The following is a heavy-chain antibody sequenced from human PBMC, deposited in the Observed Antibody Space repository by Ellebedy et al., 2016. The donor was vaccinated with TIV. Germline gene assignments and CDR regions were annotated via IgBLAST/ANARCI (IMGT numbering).Heavy chain of an antibody. V-gene: IGHV3-30*18. CDR1: GFTFSNYG. Sequence: PGGSLRLSCAASGFTFSNYGMHWVRQAPGRGLEWVAVISYAGSNKYYADSVKGRFTISRDNTDNVVYLHMKSLRTEDTAVYYCAKDAKEKARISWEHDSWGQGTLVTVSS. CDR2: ISYAGSNK. CDR3: AKDAKEKARISWEHDS. J-gene: IGHJ5*02. D-gene: IGHD5-24*01.